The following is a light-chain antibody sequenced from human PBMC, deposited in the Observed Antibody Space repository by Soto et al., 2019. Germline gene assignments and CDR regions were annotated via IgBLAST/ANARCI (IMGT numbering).Light chain of an antibody. CDR2: EVS. Sequence: QSALTQPPSASGSPGQSVTISCTGTSSDVGGYNSVSWYQQHPGKAPKLMIYEVSERPSGVPDRFSGSKSGNTASLTVSGLQAEDEADYYCSSYAGSNIVVFGGGTKVTVL. V-gene: IGLV2-8*01. CDR3: SSYAGSNIVV. CDR1: SSDVGGYNS. J-gene: IGLJ2*01.